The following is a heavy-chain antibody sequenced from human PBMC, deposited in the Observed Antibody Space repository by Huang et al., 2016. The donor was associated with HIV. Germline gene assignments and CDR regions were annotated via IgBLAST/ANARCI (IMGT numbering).Heavy chain of an antibody. CDR3: AKPSGDYEFFDF. V-gene: IGHV3-30*18. D-gene: IGHD4-17*01. CDR2: ISNDGSRK. CDR1: GFMFSTFG. Sequence: QVHLEESGGGVVQPGRPLRLSCTASGFMFSTFGFDGVCQAPGKSLEWVAGISNDGSRKYYVDSVKGRFTISRDNSKNIVYLQMNSLRPEDTAVYYCAKPSGDYEFFDFWGQGTVVTVSS. J-gene: IGHJ4*02.